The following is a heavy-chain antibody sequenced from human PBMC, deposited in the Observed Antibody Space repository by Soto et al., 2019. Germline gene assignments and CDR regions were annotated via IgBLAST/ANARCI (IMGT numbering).Heavy chain of an antibody. CDR1: GGTLNSYT. CDR2: IITVFGTT. V-gene: IGHV1-69*01. J-gene: IGHJ4*02. D-gene: IGHD4-17*01. CDR3: SISNSYGRGDF. Sequence: QVQLVQSGAEVKKPGSSVRVSCKASGGTLNSYTSSWVRQAPGQVLEWMGGIITVFGTTDYAQKFQGRVTITADQSTGTAYLDLFSLRSEDTAIYYCSISNSYGRGDFWGQGTLVTVSS.